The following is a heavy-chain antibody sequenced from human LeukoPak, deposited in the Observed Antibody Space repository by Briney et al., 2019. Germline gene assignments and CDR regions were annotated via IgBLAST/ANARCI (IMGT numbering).Heavy chain of an antibody. D-gene: IGHD3-10*01. Sequence: GESLKISCKASVFSFTNYWIAWVRQTPGQGLEWMGSIYPGDSDTRYNPSFQGQVTISADRSISTAYLQWSSLKASDSAMYYCATRPGSYPIDYWGQGTLVTVSS. CDR1: VFSFTNYW. CDR2: IYPGDSDT. J-gene: IGHJ4*02. V-gene: IGHV5-51*01. CDR3: ATRPGSYPIDY.